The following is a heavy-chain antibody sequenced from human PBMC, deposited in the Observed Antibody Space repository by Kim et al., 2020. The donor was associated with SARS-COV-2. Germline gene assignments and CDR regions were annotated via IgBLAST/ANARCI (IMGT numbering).Heavy chain of an antibody. V-gene: IGHV1-69*04. Sequence: ARKFQGRVTITADKSTSTAYMELSSLRSEDTAVYYCARVPNRRDGYNFDYWGQGTLVTVSS. J-gene: IGHJ4*02. D-gene: IGHD5-12*01. CDR3: ARVPNRRDGYNFDY.